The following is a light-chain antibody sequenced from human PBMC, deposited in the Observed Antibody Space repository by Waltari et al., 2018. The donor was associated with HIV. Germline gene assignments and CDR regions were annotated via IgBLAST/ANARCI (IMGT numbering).Light chain of an antibody. CDR3: SSYTSSSLVV. J-gene: IGLJ2*01. Sequence: QSALTQPASVSGSPGLSITISCTGTSSDVGGYNYVSWYQQHPGKAPKLMIYEVSNRPSGVSNRFSGSKSGNTASLTISGLQAEDEADYYCSSYTSSSLVVFGGGTKLTVL. CDR2: EVS. CDR1: SSDVGGYNY. V-gene: IGLV2-14*01.